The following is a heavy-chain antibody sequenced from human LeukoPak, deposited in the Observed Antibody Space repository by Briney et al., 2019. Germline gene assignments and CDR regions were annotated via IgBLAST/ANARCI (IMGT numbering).Heavy chain of an antibody. Sequence: PGGSLRLSCAASGFTFSSYAMSWVRQAPGKGLEWVSVVSGSGGTTYYAGSVKGRFTTSRDNSRNTLYLQMNSLRGEDTAVYYCAKGSSTTSYGAIDYWGQGTLVTVSS. D-gene: IGHD2-2*01. CDR2: VSGSGGTT. V-gene: IGHV3-23*01. CDR3: AKGSSTTSYGAIDY. CDR1: GFTFSSYA. J-gene: IGHJ4*02.